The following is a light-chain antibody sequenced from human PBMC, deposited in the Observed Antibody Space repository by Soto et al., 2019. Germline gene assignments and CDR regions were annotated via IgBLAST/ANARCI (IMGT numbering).Light chain of an antibody. V-gene: IGLV2-14*01. J-gene: IGLJ3*02. CDR2: EVT. CDR3: SSYTSSSTFWV. Sequence: QSALTQPASVSGSPGQSITISCTGTSSDVGVFKYVSWYQQHPGKAPKLIIYEVTTRPSGISSRFSGSKSGNTASLTISGLQAEDEAGYYCSSYTSSSTFWVFGGGTKLTVL. CDR1: SSDVGVFKY.